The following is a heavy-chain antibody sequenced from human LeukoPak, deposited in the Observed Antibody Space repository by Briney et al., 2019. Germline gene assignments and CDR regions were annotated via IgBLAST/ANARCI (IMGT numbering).Heavy chain of an antibody. CDR3: AREVRYFDWLLPTTNYFDY. D-gene: IGHD3-9*01. CDR2: ISYDGSNK. V-gene: IGHV3-30*04. Sequence: GRSLRLSCAASGFTFSSYAMHWVRQAPGKGLEWVAVISYDGSNKYYADSVKGRFTISSDNSKNTLYLQMNSLSAEDTAVYYCAREVRYFDWLLPTTNYFDYWGQGTLVTVSS. CDR1: GFTFSSYA. J-gene: IGHJ4*02.